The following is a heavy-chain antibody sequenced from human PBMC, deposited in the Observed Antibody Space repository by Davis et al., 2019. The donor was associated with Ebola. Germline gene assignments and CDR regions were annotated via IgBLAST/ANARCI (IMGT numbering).Heavy chain of an antibody. CDR3: AKGGYCSSTSCYGGYYYGMDV. D-gene: IGHD2-2*01. CDR1: GFTFSSYA. J-gene: IGHJ6*02. V-gene: IGHV3-23*01. Sequence: GESLKISCAASGFTFSSYAMTWVRQAPGKGLEWVSGISNSGGSTYYADSVKGRFTISRDNSKNTLYLQMNSLRAEDTAVYYCAKGGYCSSTSCYGGYYYGMDVWGQGTTVTVSS. CDR2: ISNSGGST.